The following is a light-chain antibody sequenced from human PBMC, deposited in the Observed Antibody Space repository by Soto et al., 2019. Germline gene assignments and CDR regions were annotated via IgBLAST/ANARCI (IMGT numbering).Light chain of an antibody. V-gene: IGLV2-8*01. CDR3: SSYAGSNNFV. CDR1: SSDVGGYHY. Sequence: QSALTQPPSASGSPGQSVTISCTGTSSDVGGYHYVSWYQQHPGKAPKLMIYEVNKRPSGVPARFPCSKSGNTASLTVFGLHAEEEGDFYCSSYAGSNNFVFGGGTKVTVL. CDR2: EVN. J-gene: IGLJ2*01.